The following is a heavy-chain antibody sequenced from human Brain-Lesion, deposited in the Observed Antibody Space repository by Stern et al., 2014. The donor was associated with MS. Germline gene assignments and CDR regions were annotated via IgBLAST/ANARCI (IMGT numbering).Heavy chain of an antibody. CDR1: GGSITSGRYY. D-gene: IGHD3-10*01. V-gene: IGHV4-61*02. CDR3: ARADYSVSGTPFGY. Sequence: QLQLQESGTGLVRPSQTLSLTCTVSGGSITSGRYYWTWIRQTAGKGLEXIGRIYTSGGTNYNPSFESRATISMDTSSNQFSLQLSSVTVADTAVYFCARADYSVSGTPFGYWGQGTLVAV. J-gene: IGHJ4*02. CDR2: IYTSGGT.